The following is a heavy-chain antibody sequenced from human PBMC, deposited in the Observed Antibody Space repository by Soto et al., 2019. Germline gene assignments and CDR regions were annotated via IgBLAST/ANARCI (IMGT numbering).Heavy chain of an antibody. D-gene: IGHD6-13*01. CDR2: ISYDGNNK. CDR3: AKGARIEAAGDFDY. J-gene: IGHJ4*02. V-gene: IGHV3-30*18. CDR1: GFTFSSYG. Sequence: GSLRLSCAASGFTFSSYGMHWVRQAPGKGLEWVAVISYDGNNKYYADSVKGRFTISRDNSKNTLYLQMNSLRAEDTAVYYCAKGARIEAAGDFDYWGQGILVTVSS.